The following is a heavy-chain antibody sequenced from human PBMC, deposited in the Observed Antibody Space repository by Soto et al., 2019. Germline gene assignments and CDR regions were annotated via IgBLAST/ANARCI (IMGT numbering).Heavy chain of an antibody. J-gene: IGHJ4*01. Sequence: GGSLRLSCAASGFTFSNYGMNWVRQAPGKGLEWVSALDGGGDTTFYADSVKGRFTISRDNSKNTLYLQMNSLRAADTAVYYCAKESGPRKPFDFWGQGTLVTVS. CDR3: AKESGPRKPFDF. CDR1: GFTFSNYG. V-gene: IGHV3-23*01. CDR2: LDGGGDTT.